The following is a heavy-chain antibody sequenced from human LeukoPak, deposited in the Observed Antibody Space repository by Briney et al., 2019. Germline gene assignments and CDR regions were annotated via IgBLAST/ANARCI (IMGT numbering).Heavy chain of an antibody. CDR1: GFPFSSYE. Sequence: GGSLRLSCAPSGFPFSSYEMNWVRRAPGKGLEGVSYFSSSGSTIYYADSVKGRFTISRDNAKNSLYLQMNSLRAEDTAVYYCARLYSSSSPWYYYYMDVWGKGTTVTVSS. CDR3: ARLYSSSSPWYYYYMDV. CDR2: FSSSGSTI. D-gene: IGHD6-6*01. J-gene: IGHJ6*03. V-gene: IGHV3-48*03.